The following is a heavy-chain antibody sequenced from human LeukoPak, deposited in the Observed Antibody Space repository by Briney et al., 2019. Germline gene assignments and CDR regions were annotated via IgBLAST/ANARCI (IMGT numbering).Heavy chain of an antibody. Sequence: GGSLRLSCAASGFTFSSYWMHWVRQAPGKGLVWVSRINSDGSSTSYADSVKGRFTIPRDNAKNTLYLQMNSLRAEDTAVYYCARGRLLWFGESTYYMDVWGKGTTVTVSS. CDR1: GFTFSSYW. D-gene: IGHD3-10*01. CDR3: ARGRLLWFGESTYYMDV. V-gene: IGHV3-74*01. CDR2: INSDGSST. J-gene: IGHJ6*03.